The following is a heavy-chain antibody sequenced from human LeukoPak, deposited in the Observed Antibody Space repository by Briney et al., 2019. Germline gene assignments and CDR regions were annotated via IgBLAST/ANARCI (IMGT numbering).Heavy chain of an antibody. CDR2: IIPIFGTA. J-gene: IGHJ3*02. CDR1: GGTFSSYA. CDR3: ARFVTMIVGYDAFDI. Sequence: AASVKVSCKASGGTFSSYAISWVRQAPGQGLEWMGGIIPIFGTANYAQKFQGRVTITADKSTSTAYMELSSLRSEDTAVYYCARFVTMIVGYDAFDIWGQGTMVTVSS. V-gene: IGHV1-69*06. D-gene: IGHD3-22*01.